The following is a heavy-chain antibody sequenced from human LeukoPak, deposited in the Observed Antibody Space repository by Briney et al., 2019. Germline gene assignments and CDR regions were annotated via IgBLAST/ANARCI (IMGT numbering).Heavy chain of an antibody. CDR1: GFTFSSYA. CDR2: ITYDGGKE. D-gene: IGHD1-26*01. Sequence: GGSLRLSCAASGFTFSSYAMHWVRQAPGKGLEWVAVITYDGGKEYYADSVKGRFTISRDNSKSTLYLRMNSLRAEDTAVYYCARDQTGSYCINYWGQGTLVTVSS. V-gene: IGHV3-30-3*01. CDR3: ARDQTGSYCINY. J-gene: IGHJ4*02.